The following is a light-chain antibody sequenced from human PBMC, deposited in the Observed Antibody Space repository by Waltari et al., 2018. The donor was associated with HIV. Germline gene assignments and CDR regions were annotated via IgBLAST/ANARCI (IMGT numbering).Light chain of an antibody. CDR1: QDIGYY. Sequence: DIQMTQSPSSLSASVRDRVTITCQATQDIGYYLNWYQQKPGEAPRLLVYDSSRLRPGVPSRFSGGGSVTDFTLTISSLQPEDIATYYCQQYHSQFTFGPGTKVHIK. J-gene: IGKJ3*01. CDR3: QQYHSQFT. CDR2: DSS. V-gene: IGKV1-33*01.